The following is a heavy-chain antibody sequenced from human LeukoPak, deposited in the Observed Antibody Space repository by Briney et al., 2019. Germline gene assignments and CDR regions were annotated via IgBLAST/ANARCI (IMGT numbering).Heavy chain of an antibody. CDR3: TRDRGGFYSSSSDY. V-gene: IGHV3-49*03. D-gene: IGHD6-13*01. CDR1: GFTFGDYA. Sequence: GGSLRLSCTASGFTFGDYAMSWFRQAPGKGLEWVGFIRGKAYGGTTEYAASVKGRFTISRDDSKSIAYLQMNSLKTEDTAVYYCTRDRGGFYSSSSDYWGQGTLVTVSS. J-gene: IGHJ4*02. CDR2: IRGKAYGGTT.